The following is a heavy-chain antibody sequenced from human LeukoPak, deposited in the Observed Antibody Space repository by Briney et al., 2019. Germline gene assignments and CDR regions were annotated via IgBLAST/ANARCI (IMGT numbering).Heavy chain of an antibody. J-gene: IGHJ4*02. D-gene: IGHD3-22*01. CDR1: GYTFTGYY. Sequence: ASVKVSCKASGYTFTGYYMHWVRQAPGQGLEWMGRNNPNSGGTNYAQKFQGRVTMTRDTPISTAYMELSRLRSDDTALYYCARWRYYYDSSSQLDYWGQGTLATVSS. CDR3: ARWRYYYDSSSQLDY. V-gene: IGHV1-2*06. CDR2: NNPNSGGT.